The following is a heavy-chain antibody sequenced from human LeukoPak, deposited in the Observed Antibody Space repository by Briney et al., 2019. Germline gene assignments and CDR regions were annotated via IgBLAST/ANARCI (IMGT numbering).Heavy chain of an antibody. CDR3: PRHVEGFVVVPDYYYYYYMDV. Sequence: GESLKISCKGSGYSFTSYWIGWVRQMPGKGLEWMGIIYPGDSDTRYSPSFQGQVTISADKSISTAYLQWSSLKASDTAMYYCPRHVEGFVVVPDYYYYYYMDVWGKGTTVTVSS. J-gene: IGHJ6*03. D-gene: IGHD2-2*01. V-gene: IGHV5-51*01. CDR1: GYSFTSYW. CDR2: IYPGDSDT.